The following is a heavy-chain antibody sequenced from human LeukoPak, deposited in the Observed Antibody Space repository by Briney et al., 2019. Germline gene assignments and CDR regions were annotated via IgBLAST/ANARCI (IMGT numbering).Heavy chain of an antibody. Sequence: SQTLSLTCTVSGGSISSGSYDWSWIRQSAGKGLEWIGRIYSSGNTNYNPSLKSRVTMSVDTSKNQFSLTLSSVTAADTAVYYCARTHSSRYNWFDPWGQGTLVTVSS. J-gene: IGHJ5*02. V-gene: IGHV4-61*02. CDR1: GGSISSGSYD. CDR2: IYSSGNT. CDR3: ARTHSSRYNWFDP. D-gene: IGHD6-13*01.